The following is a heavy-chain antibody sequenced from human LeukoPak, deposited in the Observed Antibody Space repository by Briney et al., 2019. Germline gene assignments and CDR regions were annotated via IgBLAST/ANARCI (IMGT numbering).Heavy chain of an antibody. CDR1: GGSISSYY. J-gene: IGHJ4*02. CDR2: IYYSGST. CDR3: ARVVEGATIDY. Sequence: PSETLSLTCTVSGGSISSYYWSWIRQPPGKGLEWIGYIYYSGSTNYNPSLKSRVTISVDTSKNQFSLKLSSVTAADTAVYYCARVVEGATIDYWGQGTLVTVSS. V-gene: IGHV4-59*01. D-gene: IGHD1-26*01.